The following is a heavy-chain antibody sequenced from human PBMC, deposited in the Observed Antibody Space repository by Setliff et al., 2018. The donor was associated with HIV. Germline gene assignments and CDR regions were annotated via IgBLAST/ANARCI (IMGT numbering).Heavy chain of an antibody. CDR2: INHSGRT. J-gene: IGHJ3*02. V-gene: IGHV4-34*01. CDR3: ARIWQVWLKDAFDI. CDR1: GGAFSDYY. Sequence: PSETLSLTCAVYGGAFSDYYCSWIRHPPGKGLEWIGEINHSGRTNYNPYLKRRVTISVDTSKNQFSLRLTSVTAADTAVYYCARIWQVWLKDAFDIWGQGTMVTVSS. D-gene: IGHD3-22*01.